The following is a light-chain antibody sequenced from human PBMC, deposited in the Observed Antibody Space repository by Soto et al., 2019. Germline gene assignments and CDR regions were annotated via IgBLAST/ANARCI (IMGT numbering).Light chain of an antibody. CDR2: LNSDGSH. CDR3: CSFAGL. J-gene: IGLJ2*01. V-gene: IGLV4-69*01. CDR1: SGHSSYA. Sequence: QSVLTQSPSASASLGASVKLTCTLSSGHSSYAIAWHQQQPEKGPRYLMKLNSDGSHSKGDGIPDRFSGSSSGAERYLTISSLQSEDEADYYCCSFAGLFGGGTKLTVL.